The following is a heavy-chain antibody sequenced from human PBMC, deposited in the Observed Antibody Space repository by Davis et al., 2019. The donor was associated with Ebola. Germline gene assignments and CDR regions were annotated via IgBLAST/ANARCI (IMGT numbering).Heavy chain of an antibody. CDR1: DVSITSVYYY. CDR3: ARDYYDSSGYLWYFDL. D-gene: IGHD3-22*01. V-gene: IGHV4-39*07. Sequence: MPSETLSLTCTVSDVSITSVYYYWGWIRQPPGKGLEWIGSMYYSGSNYDNPSLKSRVTISVDKSKNQFSLNLSSVTAADTAVYYCARDYYDSSGYLWYFDLWGRGTLVTVSS. CDR2: MYYSGSN. J-gene: IGHJ2*01.